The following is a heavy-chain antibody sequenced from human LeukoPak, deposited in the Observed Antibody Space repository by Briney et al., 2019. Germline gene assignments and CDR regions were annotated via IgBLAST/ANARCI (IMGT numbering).Heavy chain of an antibody. CDR3: ASLLSRITGFYDAFDI. D-gene: IGHD1-20*01. V-gene: IGHV3-53*01. CDR1: GFTVSSNY. J-gene: IGHJ3*02. Sequence: PGGSLRLSCAASGFTVSSNYMSWVRQAPGKGLEWVSVIYSGGSTYYADSVKGRFTTPRDISKNTLYLQMNSLRAEDTAVYYCASLLSRITGFYDAFDIWGQGTMVTVSS. CDR2: IYSGGST.